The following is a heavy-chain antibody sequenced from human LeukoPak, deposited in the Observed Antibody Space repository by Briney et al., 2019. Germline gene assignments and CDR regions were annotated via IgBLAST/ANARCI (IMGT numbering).Heavy chain of an antibody. V-gene: IGHV4-34*01. J-gene: IGHJ6*03. CDR2: INHSGST. CDR1: GGSFSGYY. CDR3: ARRGRITMVRGADYYYYYYMDV. Sequence: SETLSLTCAVYGGSFSGYYWSWIRQPPGKGLEWIGEINHSGSTNYNPSLKSRVTISVDTSKNQFSLKLSSVTAADTAVYYCARRGRITMVRGADYYYYYYMDVWGKGTTVTISS. D-gene: IGHD3-10*01.